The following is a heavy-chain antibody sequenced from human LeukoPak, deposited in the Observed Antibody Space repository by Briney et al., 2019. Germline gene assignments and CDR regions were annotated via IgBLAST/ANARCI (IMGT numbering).Heavy chain of an antibody. V-gene: IGHV1-46*01. CDR2: INPGGGST. D-gene: IGHD3-22*01. J-gene: IGHJ4*02. CDR1: GYTFTSYY. Sequence: GASVRVSCKASGYTFTSYYMHWVRQAPGQGLEWMGIINPGGGSTSYAQKFQGRVTMTRDTSTSTVYMELSSLRSEDTAVYYCARSSYYDSSGYYNFDYWGQETLVTVSS. CDR3: ARSSYYDSSGYYNFDY.